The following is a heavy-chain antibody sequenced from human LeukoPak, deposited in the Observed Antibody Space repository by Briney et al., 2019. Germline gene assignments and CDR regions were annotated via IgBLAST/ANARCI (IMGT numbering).Heavy chain of an antibody. CDR3: ARSGYSGSYGSAFDI. J-gene: IGHJ3*02. CDR2: IYTSGST. Sequence: SETLSLTCTVSGGSISSYCWSWIRQPAGKGLEWIGRIYTSGSTNYNPSLKSRVTMSVDTSKNQFSLKLSSVTAADTAVYYCARSGYSGSYGSAFDIWGQGTMVTVSS. CDR1: GGSISSYC. V-gene: IGHV4-4*07. D-gene: IGHD1-26*01.